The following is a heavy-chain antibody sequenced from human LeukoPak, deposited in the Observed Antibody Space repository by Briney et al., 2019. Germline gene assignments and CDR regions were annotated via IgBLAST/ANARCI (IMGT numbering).Heavy chain of an antibody. D-gene: IGHD1-26*01. CDR3: ARVSPLDSGNYAHY. V-gene: IGHV3-7*01. CDR2: IKQAGSEN. CDR1: GFIFSSYW. J-gene: IGHJ4*02. Sequence: PGGSLRLSCAASGFIFSSYWMTWVRQAPGKGLEWVANIKQAGSENSYVDSVKGRFTISRDNAKNSLYLQMNSLRAEDTAVYYCARVSPLDSGNYAHYWGQGTLVTVSS.